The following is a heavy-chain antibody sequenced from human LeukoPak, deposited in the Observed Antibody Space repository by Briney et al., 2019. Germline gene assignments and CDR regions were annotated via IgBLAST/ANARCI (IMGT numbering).Heavy chain of an antibody. D-gene: IGHD3-10*01. J-gene: IGHJ4*02. V-gene: IGHV1-69*04. CDR1: GGTFSSYA. CDR3: ASAISDLGSGSYYPTSLDY. Sequence: ASVTVSCKASGGTFSSYAVSWVRQAPGQGLEWMGRIIPILGIANYAQKFQGRVTITADKSTSTAYMELSSLRSEDTAVYYCASAISDLGSGSYYPTSLDYWGQGTLVTVSS. CDR2: IIPILGIA.